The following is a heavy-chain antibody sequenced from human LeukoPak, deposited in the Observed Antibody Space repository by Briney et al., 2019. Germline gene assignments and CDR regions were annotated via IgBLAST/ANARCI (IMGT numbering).Heavy chain of an antibody. Sequence: SQTLSLTCTVSGGSISSGDYYWSWIRQPPGKGLEWIGYIYYSGSTYYNPSLKSRVTISVDTSKNQFSLKLSSVTAPDTAVYYCARILTGSFYFDYWGQGTLVTVSS. V-gene: IGHV4-30-4*01. CDR3: ARILTGSFYFDY. D-gene: IGHD3-9*01. CDR2: IYYSGST. CDR1: GGSISSGDYY. J-gene: IGHJ4*02.